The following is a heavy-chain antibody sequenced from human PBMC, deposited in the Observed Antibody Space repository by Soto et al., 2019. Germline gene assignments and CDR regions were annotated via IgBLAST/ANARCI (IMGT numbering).Heavy chain of an antibody. CDR2: IYPGDSDT. D-gene: IGHD5-18*01. V-gene: IGHV5-51*03. CDR1: GYSFTSYW. CDR3: ARRGSRQLWLHYYGMDV. J-gene: IGHJ6*02. Sequence: GESLKISCKGSGYSFTSYWIGWVRQMPGKGLEWMGIIYPGDSDTRYSPSFQGQVTIPADKSISTAYLQWSSLKASDTAMYYCARRGSRQLWLHYYGMDVWGQGTTVTVSS.